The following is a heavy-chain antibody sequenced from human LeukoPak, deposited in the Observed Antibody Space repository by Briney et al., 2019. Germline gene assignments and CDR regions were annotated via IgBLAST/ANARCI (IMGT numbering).Heavy chain of an antibody. CDR2: INPDGRDT. CDR3: TSCGDTTAEYFQR. D-gene: IGHD4-17*01. V-gene: IGHV3-7*01. CDR1: GFTFNRCW. J-gene: IGHJ1*01. Sequence: GGSLRLSCVVSGFTFNRCWMNWVRQAPGKGLEWVSHINPDGRDTYYVDSVEGRFTISRDNAQNSMYLQMNSLRVEDTAVYYCTSCGDTTAEYFQRWGQGTLVTVSS.